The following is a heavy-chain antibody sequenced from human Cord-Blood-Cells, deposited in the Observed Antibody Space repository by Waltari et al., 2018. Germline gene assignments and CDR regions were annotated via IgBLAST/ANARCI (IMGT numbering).Heavy chain of an antibody. V-gene: IGHV3-23*01. D-gene: IGHD6-13*01. CDR3: AKDLEGSSWYELDY. CDR1: GFTFSSYA. Sequence: EVQLLESGGGLVQPGGSLRLSCAASGFTFSSYAMSWVRQAPGKGLEWVSAISGSGGSTYYADSVKGRFTISRDNSKNTLYLKMNSLRAEDTAVYYCAKDLEGSSWYELDYWGQGTLVTVSS. CDR2: ISGSGGST. J-gene: IGHJ4*02.